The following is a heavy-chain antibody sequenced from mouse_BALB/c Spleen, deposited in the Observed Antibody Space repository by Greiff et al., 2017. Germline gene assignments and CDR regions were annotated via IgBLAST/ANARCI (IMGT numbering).Heavy chain of an antibody. CDR3: ARDPYYYGSNYYAMDY. V-gene: IGHV5-4*02. J-gene: IGHJ4*01. CDR1: GFTFSDYY. CDR2: ISDGGSYT. D-gene: IGHD1-1*01. Sequence: EVKLVESGGGLVKPGGSLKLSCAASGFTFSDYYMYWVRQTPEKRLEWVATISDGGSYTYYPDSVKGRFTISRDNAKNNLYLQMSSLKSEDTAMYYCARDPYYYGSNYYAMDYWGQGTSVTVSS.